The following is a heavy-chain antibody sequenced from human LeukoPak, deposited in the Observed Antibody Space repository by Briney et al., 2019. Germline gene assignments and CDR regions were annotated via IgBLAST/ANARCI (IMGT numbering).Heavy chain of an antibody. D-gene: IGHD5-18*01. CDR3: ANDLGWIQLNLG. J-gene: IGHJ4*02. CDR2: ITGNGATT. Sequence: GGSLRLSCAASGFTFDDYGMSWVRQAPGKGLEWVSGITGNGATTYYADSVKGRFTISRDNSRNTVYLQMNSLRAEDTAVYYCANDLGWIQLNLGRGQGTLVTVSS. CDR1: GFTFDDYG. V-gene: IGHV3-23*01.